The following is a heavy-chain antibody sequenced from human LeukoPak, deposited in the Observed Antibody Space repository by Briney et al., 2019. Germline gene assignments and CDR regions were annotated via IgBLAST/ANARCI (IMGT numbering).Heavy chain of an antibody. CDR1: GGSISSYY. Sequence: PSETLSLTCTVSGGSISSYYWSWIQQPAGKGLEWIGRIYTSGSTNYNPSLKSRVTMSVDTSKNQFSLKLSSVTAADTAVYYCARGGSVFGVVTPPAFDIWGQGTMVTVSS. CDR3: ARGGSVFGVVTPPAFDI. V-gene: IGHV4-4*07. CDR2: IYTSGST. D-gene: IGHD3-3*01. J-gene: IGHJ3*02.